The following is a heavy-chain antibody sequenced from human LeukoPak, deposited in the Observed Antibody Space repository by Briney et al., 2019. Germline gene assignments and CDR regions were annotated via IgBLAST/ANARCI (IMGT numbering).Heavy chain of an antibody. CDR2: ISGSGGST. D-gene: IGHD3-22*01. CDR1: GFTFSSYA. CDR3: AKAPYYDSSGYYGGWGDY. Sequence: SGGSLRLSCAASGFTFSSYAMSWVRQAPGKGLEWVSAISGSGGSTCYADSVKGRFTISRDNSKNTLYLQMNSLRAEDTAVYYCAKAPYYDSSGYYGGWGDYWGQGTLVTVSS. J-gene: IGHJ4*02. V-gene: IGHV3-23*01.